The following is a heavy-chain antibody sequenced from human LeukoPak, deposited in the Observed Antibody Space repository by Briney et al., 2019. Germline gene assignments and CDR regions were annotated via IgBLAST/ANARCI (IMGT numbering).Heavy chain of an antibody. J-gene: IGHJ3*01. CDR2: ISPYDGST. V-gene: IGHV1-18*01. CDR3: VRVWPPNAVDRGMTYSDFTALDV. Sequence: VKVSCKASNYTFASYGLSWVRQAPGQGLQWVGWISPYDGSTNYAQRFQARVTMSIDKSTRTVYMELRRLRLDDTAVYYCVRVWPPNAVDRGMTYSDFTALDVWGQGTTVIVSS. CDR1: NYTFASYG. D-gene: IGHD1-20*01.